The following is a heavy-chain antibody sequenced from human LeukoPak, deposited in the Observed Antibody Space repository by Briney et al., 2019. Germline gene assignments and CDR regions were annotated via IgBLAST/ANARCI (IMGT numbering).Heavy chain of an antibody. CDR2: MAGDGHNI. D-gene: IGHD1-26*01. V-gene: IGHV3-30*18. CDR1: GFIFSSYG. J-gene: IGHJ4*02. Sequence: GGSLRLSCAASGFIFSSYGMHWVRQAPGKGLEWVALMAGDGHNIYYADSVRGRFTISRDNSKNTVYLQMNSLRPEDTAVYYCEKAAVYSKRWTPFDDWGRGTLVTVSS. CDR3: EKAAVYSKRWTPFDD.